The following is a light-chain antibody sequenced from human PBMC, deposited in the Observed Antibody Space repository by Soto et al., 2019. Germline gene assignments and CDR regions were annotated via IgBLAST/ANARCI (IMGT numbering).Light chain of an antibody. CDR1: QSVGNNY. V-gene: IGKV3-20*01. CDR2: GAS. Sequence: EIVLTQSPGTLSLSPGERATSSSGASQSVGNNYLTWYQQKLGQAPRLLIYGASSRAPGIPDRFSGYGSGTDFTLTISRLEPEDFAVYYCLQYGSSPRTFGQGTKVEIK. J-gene: IGKJ1*01. CDR3: LQYGSSPRT.